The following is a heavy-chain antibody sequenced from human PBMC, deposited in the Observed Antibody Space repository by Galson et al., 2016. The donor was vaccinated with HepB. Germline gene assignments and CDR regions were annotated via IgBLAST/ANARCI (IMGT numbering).Heavy chain of an antibody. CDR1: GYTFTSYD. V-gene: IGHV1-8*01. J-gene: IGHJ6*02. D-gene: IGHD3-10*01. CDR2: MNPNSGNT. CDR3: ARTLVRGVFGKDV. Sequence: SVKVSCKASGYTFTSYDLNWVRQAPGQGLECMGWMNPNSGNTGYAPKFQGRVTMTRDTSISTAYVELSSRTSEDTAVYYCARTLVRGVFGKDVWGQGTTVTVSS.